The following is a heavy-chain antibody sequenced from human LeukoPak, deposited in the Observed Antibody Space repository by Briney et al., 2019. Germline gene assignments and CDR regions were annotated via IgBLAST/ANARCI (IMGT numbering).Heavy chain of an antibody. CDR1: GLTVNDNY. CDR2: LYSDGNT. CDR3: ARGVEPLAANTLAY. J-gene: IGHJ4*02. Sequence: GGSLRLSCALSGLTVNDNYMSWVRQAPGKGLEWVSVLYSDGNTKYADSVQGRFTISRDNSKNTLYLEMNSLSPDDTAVYYCARGVEPLAANTLAYWGQGTLVTVSS. D-gene: IGHD1-14*01. V-gene: IGHV3-53*01.